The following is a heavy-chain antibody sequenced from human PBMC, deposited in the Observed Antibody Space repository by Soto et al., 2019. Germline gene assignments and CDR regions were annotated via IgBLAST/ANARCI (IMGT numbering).Heavy chain of an antibody. D-gene: IGHD2-2*01. CDR1: GGTFSSYT. CDR2: IIPIPGIA. Sequence: SVKVSCKASGGTFSSYTISWVRQAPGQGLEWMGRIIPIPGIANYAQKFQGRVTITADKSTSTAYMELSSLRSEDTAVYYCAVAECSSTRCYEGPDNWGQGTLVTVAS. J-gene: IGHJ4*02. V-gene: IGHV1-69*02. CDR3: AVAECSSTRCYEGPDN.